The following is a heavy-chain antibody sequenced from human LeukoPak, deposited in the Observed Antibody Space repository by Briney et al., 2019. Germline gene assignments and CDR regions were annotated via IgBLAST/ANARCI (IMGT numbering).Heavy chain of an antibody. Sequence: GASVKVSCKASGGTFSSYAISWVRQAPGQGLEWMGGIIPIFGTANYAQKFQGRVTITADESTSTAYMELSSLRSEDTAVYYCARGLITMVRGVTPKNYCYYGMDVWGQGTTVTVSS. CDR2: IIPIFGTA. D-gene: IGHD3-10*01. CDR3: ARGLITMVRGVTPKNYCYYGMDV. CDR1: GGTFSSYA. V-gene: IGHV1-69*13. J-gene: IGHJ6*02.